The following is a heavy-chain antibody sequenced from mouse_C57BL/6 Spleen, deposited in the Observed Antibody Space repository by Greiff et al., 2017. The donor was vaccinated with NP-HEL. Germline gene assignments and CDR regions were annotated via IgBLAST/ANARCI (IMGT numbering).Heavy chain of an antibody. D-gene: IGHD1-1*01. CDR2: INPNNGGT. CDR1: GYTFTDYY. CDR3: ARDGTVVADYAMDY. Sequence: EVQLQQSGPELVKPGASVKISCKASGYTFTDYYMNWVKQSHGKSLEWIGDINPNNGGTSYNQKFKGKATLTVDKSSSTAYMERRSLTSEDSAVYYCARDGTVVADYAMDYWGQGTSVTVSS. J-gene: IGHJ4*01. V-gene: IGHV1-26*01.